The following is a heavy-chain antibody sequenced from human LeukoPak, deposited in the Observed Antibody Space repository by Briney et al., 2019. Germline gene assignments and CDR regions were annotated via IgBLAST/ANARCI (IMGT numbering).Heavy chain of an antibody. CDR1: GGTFSRYA. J-gene: IGHJ4*02. CDR2: IIPILGTA. CDR3: ASNPRTTLLLDY. D-gene: IGHD1-14*01. V-gene: IGHV1-69*05. Sequence: ASVKVSCKASGGTFSRYAISWVREAPGQGLEWMGRIIPILGTANYAQKFQGRVTITTDESTSTAYMELSSLRSEDTAVYYCASNPRTTLLLDYWGQGTLVTVSS.